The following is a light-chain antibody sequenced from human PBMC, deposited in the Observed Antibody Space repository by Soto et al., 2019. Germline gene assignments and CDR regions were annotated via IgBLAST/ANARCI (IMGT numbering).Light chain of an antibody. V-gene: IGKV3-15*01. CDR2: GAS. Sequence: EIVMTQSPATLSVFPGERATLSCRASHSVNNNLAWYQQNPGQAPRLLIYGASTRATGIPARFSGSGSGTECNLTIISLQTEDFAVYYCQQYDYWWTCGQGAKLEIK. CDR3: QQYDYWWT. CDR1: HSVNNN. J-gene: IGKJ1*01.